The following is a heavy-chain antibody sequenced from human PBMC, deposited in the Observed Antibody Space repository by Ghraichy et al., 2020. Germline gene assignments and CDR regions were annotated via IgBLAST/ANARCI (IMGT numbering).Heavy chain of an antibody. Sequence: GSLRLSCAASGFTFSRNSMNWVRQAPGKGLEWISYINSNGMTIYYADSVQGRFTISRDNAKNSLFLQMNSLRHDDTAVYYCARESSGTYSLDNWGQGTLVTVSS. CDR2: INSNGMTI. CDR1: GFTFSRNS. J-gene: IGHJ4*02. V-gene: IGHV3-48*02. CDR3: ARESSGTYSLDN. D-gene: IGHD1-26*01.